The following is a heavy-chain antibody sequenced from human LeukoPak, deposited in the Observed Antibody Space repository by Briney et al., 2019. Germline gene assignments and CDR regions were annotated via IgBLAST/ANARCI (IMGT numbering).Heavy chain of an antibody. D-gene: IGHD3-22*01. J-gene: IGHJ4*02. CDR3: AKRRYDSSGYFDY. CDR1: GFTLSSYA. Sequence: GGSLRLSCAASGFTLSSYAMSWVRQAPGKGLEWVSAISGNGGSTYYADSVKGRFTISRDNSKNTLYLQMNSLRAEDTAVYYCAKRRYDSSGYFDYWGQGTLVTVSS. V-gene: IGHV3-23*01. CDR2: ISGNGGST.